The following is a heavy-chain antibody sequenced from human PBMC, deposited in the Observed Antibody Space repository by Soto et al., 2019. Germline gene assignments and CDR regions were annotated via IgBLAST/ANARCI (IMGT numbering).Heavy chain of an antibody. CDR3: ARGGGITMVRGVIIRNYGMDV. CDR2: ISYDGSNK. Sequence: GGSLRLSCAASGFTFSSYAMHWVRQAPGKGLEWVAVISYDGSNKYYADSVKGRFTISRDNSKNTLYLQMNSLRAEDTAVYYCARGGGITMVRGVIIRNYGMDVWGQGTTVTV. J-gene: IGHJ6*02. CDR1: GFTFSSYA. D-gene: IGHD3-10*01. V-gene: IGHV3-30-3*01.